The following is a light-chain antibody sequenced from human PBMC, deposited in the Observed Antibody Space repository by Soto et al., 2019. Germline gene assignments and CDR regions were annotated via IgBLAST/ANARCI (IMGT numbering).Light chain of an antibody. Sequence: EILLTQSPATLTLSPGERATLSCGGSRSVSNYLAWYQQKPGQAPRLLGYDASNRAAGIPARFSGSGSGADFTLTISSLQPEDFAVYYCQQRSTSPLTFGQGTKLEIK. CDR3: QQRSTSPLT. CDR2: DAS. J-gene: IGKJ2*01. CDR1: RSVSNY. V-gene: IGKV3-11*01.